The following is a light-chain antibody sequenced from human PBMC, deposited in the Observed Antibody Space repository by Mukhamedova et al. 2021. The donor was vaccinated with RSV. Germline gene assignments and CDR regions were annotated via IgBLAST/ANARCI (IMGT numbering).Light chain of an antibody. CDR3: SSYTSSSTFVV. J-gene: IGLJ2*01. V-gene: IGLV2-18*02. Sequence: RPSGVPDRFSGSKSGNTASLTISGPQAEDEADYYCSSYTSSSTFVVFGGGTKLTVL.